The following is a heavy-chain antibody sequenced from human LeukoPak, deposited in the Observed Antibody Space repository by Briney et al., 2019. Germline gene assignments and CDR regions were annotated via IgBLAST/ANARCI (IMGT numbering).Heavy chain of an antibody. CDR3: ATAGNYYFDY. D-gene: IGHD1-1*01. CDR1: GFTFSSTW. V-gene: IGHV3-74*01. CDR2: INPDGSVR. Sequence: GGSLRLSCEASGFTFSSTWIHWVRQAPGKGLGWVSRINPDGSVRNYADSVKDRFIISRDNAKSTLYLQMHSLRGEDTAVYYCATAGNYYFDYWGQGTLVTVSS. J-gene: IGHJ4*02.